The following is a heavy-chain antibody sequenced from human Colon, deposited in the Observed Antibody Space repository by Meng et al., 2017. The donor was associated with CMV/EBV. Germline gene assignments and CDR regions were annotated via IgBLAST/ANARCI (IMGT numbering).Heavy chain of an antibody. J-gene: IGHJ6*02. CDR1: GFTFSTYS. CDR2: ITKSRSPT. Sequence: GGSLRLSCVASGFTFSTYSMNWVRQAPGMGLEWVSYITKSRSPTNYADSVKGRFTISRDNAKNSLYLQMNSLRSEDTAVYYCARLLYYGMDVWGQGTTVTVSS. V-gene: IGHV3-48*04. CDR3: ARLLYYGMDV.